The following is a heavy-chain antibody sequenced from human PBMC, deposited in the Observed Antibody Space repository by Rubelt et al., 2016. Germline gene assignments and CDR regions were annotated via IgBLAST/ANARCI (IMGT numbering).Heavy chain of an antibody. CDR2: ITHTGRT. D-gene: IGHD6-19*01. V-gene: IGHV4-4*02. Sequence: QVQLQESGPGLVKPSGTLSLTCAVSGASISSSNCWSWVRQPPGKGLEWIGEITHTGRTNYKPSLKSRVTISLDKSLNQFSLKLKSVTAADTAVYYCAGGWLGYWGQGTLVTVSS. CDR3: AGGWLGY. CDR1: GASISSSNC. J-gene: IGHJ4*02.